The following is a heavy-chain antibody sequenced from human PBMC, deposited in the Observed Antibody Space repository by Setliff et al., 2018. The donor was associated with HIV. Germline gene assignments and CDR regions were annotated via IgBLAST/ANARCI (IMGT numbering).Heavy chain of an antibody. Sequence: ASVKVSCKASGYTFTDNYIHWVRQAPGQGLEWMAWINSATGGTNYAQKFQGWVTMTRDTSISTAYTERGRLRSDDTAVYYCARGGVLRYFDWLHQGHRDYFDYWGQGTLVTVSS. CDR3: ARGGVLRYFDWLHQGHRDYFDY. J-gene: IGHJ4*02. D-gene: IGHD3-9*01. CDR2: INSATGGT. CDR1: GYTFTDNY. V-gene: IGHV1-2*04.